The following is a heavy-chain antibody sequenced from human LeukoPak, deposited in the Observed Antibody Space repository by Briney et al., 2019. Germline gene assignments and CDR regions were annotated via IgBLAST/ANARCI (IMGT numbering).Heavy chain of an antibody. CDR1: GFTFSSYA. CDR2: ISYDGSNK. V-gene: IGHV3-30*04. Sequence: GRSLRLSCAASGFTFSSYAMHWVRQAPGKGLEWVAVISYDGSNKYYADSVKGRFTISRDNAKNSLYLQMNSLRAEDTAVYYCAREGRYYDFWSAQRRYYYYMDVWGKGTTVTVSS. D-gene: IGHD3-3*01. CDR3: AREGRYYDFWSAQRRYYYYMDV. J-gene: IGHJ6*03.